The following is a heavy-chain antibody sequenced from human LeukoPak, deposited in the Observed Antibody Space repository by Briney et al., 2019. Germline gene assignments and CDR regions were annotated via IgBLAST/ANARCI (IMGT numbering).Heavy chain of an antibody. CDR2: IYYSGST. J-gene: IGHJ6*03. V-gene: IGHV4-39*07. Sequence: PSETLSLTCTVSGGSISSSSYYWGWIRQPPGKGLEWIGSIYYSGSTYYNPSLKSRVTISVDTSKNQFSLKLSSVTAADTAVYYCARVGCSGGSCYLYYYYYYMDVWGKGTTVTVSS. D-gene: IGHD2-15*01. CDR3: ARVGCSGGSCYLYYYYYYMDV. CDR1: GGSISSSSYY.